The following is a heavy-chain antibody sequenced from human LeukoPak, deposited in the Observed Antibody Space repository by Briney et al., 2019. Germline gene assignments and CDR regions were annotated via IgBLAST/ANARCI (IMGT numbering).Heavy chain of an antibody. Sequence: ASVEVSFKASGYTFTGYYMHWVRQAPGQGLEWMGWINPNSGGTNYAQKFQGWVTMTRDTSISTAYMELSRLRSDDTAVYYCARTMYSSSWYVLDYWGQGTLVTVSS. CDR1: GYTFTGYY. D-gene: IGHD6-13*01. CDR2: INPNSGGT. CDR3: ARTMYSSSWYVLDY. V-gene: IGHV1-2*04. J-gene: IGHJ4*02.